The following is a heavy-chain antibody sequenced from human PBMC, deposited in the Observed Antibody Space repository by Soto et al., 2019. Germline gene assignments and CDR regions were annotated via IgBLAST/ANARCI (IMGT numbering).Heavy chain of an antibody. V-gene: IGHV2-70*01. J-gene: IGHJ4*02. CDR1: GFSLSTSGMC. CDR2: IDWDDDK. CDR3: ARASGGSCYSEGFDY. D-gene: IGHD2-15*01. Sequence: SGPTLVNPTQTLTLTCTFSGFSLSTSGMCVSWIRQPPGKALEWLALIDWDDDKYYSTSLKTRLTISKDTSKNQVVLTMTNMDPVDTATYYCARASGGSCYSEGFDYWAQGTLVTVSS.